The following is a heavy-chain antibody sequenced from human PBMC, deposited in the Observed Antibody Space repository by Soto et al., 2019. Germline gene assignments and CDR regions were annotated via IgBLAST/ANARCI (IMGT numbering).Heavy chain of an antibody. Sequence: QVQLVQSGAEVKKPGSSVKVSCKVSGGTFSNDASDWARLAPGHGLERMGGIVPLCGATHYTQKLQGRDTIIADDSTTTDYMEMRRLRYEDTAMYYCARVVAVAGLYNCHGLDVWGQGTAVTVSS. CDR3: ARVVAVAGLYNCHGLDV. CDR1: GGTFSNDA. D-gene: IGHD6-19*01. CDR2: IVPLCGAT. V-gene: IGHV1-69*12. J-gene: IGHJ6*02.